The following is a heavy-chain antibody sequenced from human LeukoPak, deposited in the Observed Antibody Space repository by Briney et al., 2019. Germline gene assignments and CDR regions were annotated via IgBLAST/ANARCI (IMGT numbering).Heavy chain of an antibody. V-gene: IGHV3-7*03. J-gene: IGHJ3*02. D-gene: IGHD3-9*01. Sequence: GGSLRLSCAASGFTFSRYWMSWVRQAPGKGLEWVANIKQDGSEKYYVDSVKGRFTISRDNAKNSLYLQMNSLKAEDTAVYYCASGYCDIFTGYDDAFDIWGQGTMVTVSS. CDR1: GFTFSRYW. CDR3: ASGYCDIFTGYDDAFDI. CDR2: IKQDGSEK.